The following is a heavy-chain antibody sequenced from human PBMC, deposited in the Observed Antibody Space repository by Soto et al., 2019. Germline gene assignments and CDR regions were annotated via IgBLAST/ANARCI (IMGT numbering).Heavy chain of an antibody. CDR1: GFTFSSYA. CDR3: ATSRHCSSTSCPEVAFDI. Sequence: PGGSLRLSCAASGFTFSSYAMHWVRQAPGKGLEYVSAISSNGGSTYYANSVKGRFTISRDNSKNTLYLQMGSLRAEDMAVYYCATSRHCSSTSCPEVAFDIWGQGTMVTVSS. CDR2: ISSNGGST. J-gene: IGHJ3*02. D-gene: IGHD2-2*01. V-gene: IGHV3-64*01.